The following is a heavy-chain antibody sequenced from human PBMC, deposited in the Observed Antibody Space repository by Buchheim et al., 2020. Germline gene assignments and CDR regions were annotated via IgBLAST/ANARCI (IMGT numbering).Heavy chain of an antibody. CDR1: GYTFTSYY. CDR3: AREGSLGIAAAGTYYYYYGMDV. V-gene: IGHV1-46*03. D-gene: IGHD6-13*01. CDR2: INPSGGST. J-gene: IGHJ6*02. Sequence: QVQLVQSGAEVKKPGASVKVSCKASGYTFTSYYMHWVRQAPGQGLEWMGIINPSGGSTSYAQKFQGRVTITRDTSTSTVYMELSSLRSEDTAVYYCAREGSLGIAAAGTYYYYYGMDVWGQGTT.